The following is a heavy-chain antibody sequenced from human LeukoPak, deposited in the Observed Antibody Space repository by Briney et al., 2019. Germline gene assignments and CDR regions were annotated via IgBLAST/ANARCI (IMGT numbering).Heavy chain of an antibody. J-gene: IGHJ3*02. V-gene: IGHV3-74*01. Sequence: GGSLRLSCAASGFTFSSYWMHRVRQAPGKGLVWVSRINSDGSSTSYADSVKGRFTISRDNAKNTLYLQMNSLRAEDTAVYYCARAGYFALEDAFDIWGQGTMVTVSS. CDR3: ARAGYFALEDAFDI. CDR2: INSDGSST. CDR1: GFTFSSYW. D-gene: IGHD3-9*01.